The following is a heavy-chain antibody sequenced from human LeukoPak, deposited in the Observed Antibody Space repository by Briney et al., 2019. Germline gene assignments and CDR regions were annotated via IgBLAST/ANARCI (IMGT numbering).Heavy chain of an antibody. CDR2: INPSSGGT. V-gene: IGHV1-2*02. J-gene: IGHJ4*02. Sequence: ASVKVSCKASGYTFTGYYMHWVRQAPGQGLEWMGWINPSSGGTNYAQKFQGRVTMTRDTSISTAYMELSRLRSDDTAVYYCARDLGKLGAPDYWGQGTLVTVSS. CDR3: ARDLGKLGAPDY. CDR1: GYTFTGYY. D-gene: IGHD1-26*01.